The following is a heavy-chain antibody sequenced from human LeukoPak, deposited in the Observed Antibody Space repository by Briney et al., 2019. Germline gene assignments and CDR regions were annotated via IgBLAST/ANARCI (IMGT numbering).Heavy chain of an antibody. CDR2: IWYDGSNK. D-gene: IGHD3-9*01. CDR3: ARGGGSYYDILTGYYFDY. Sequence: GGSLRLSCAASGFTFSSYGMPWVRQAPGKGLEWVAVIWYDGSNKYYADSLKGRFTISRDNSKNTLYLQMNSLRAEDTAVHYCARGGGSYYDILTGYYFDYWSQGTLVTVSS. V-gene: IGHV3-33*01. CDR1: GFTFSSYG. J-gene: IGHJ4*02.